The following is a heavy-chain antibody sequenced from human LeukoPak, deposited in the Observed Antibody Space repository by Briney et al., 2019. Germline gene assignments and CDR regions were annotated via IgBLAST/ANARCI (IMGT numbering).Heavy chain of an antibody. D-gene: IGHD1-26*01. CDR1: GYTFTGYY. Sequence: ASVKVSCEASGYTFTGYYMHWVRQAPGQGLEWMGWINPNSGGTNYAQKFQGRVTMTRDTSISTAYMELSRLRSDDTAVYYCARGREWELDYYYFDYWGQGTLVTVSS. CDR2: INPNSGGT. CDR3: ARGREWELDYYYFDY. J-gene: IGHJ4*02. V-gene: IGHV1-2*02.